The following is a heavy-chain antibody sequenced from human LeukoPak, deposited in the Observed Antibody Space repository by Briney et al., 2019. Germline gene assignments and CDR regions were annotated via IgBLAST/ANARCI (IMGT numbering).Heavy chain of an antibody. Sequence: SETLSLTCAVYGGSFNGYYWSWIRQPPGKGLEWIGEINHSGSTNYNPSLKSRVTISVDTSKNQFSLKLSSVTAADTAVYYCARGYCSGGSCYDYWGQGTLVTVSS. CDR2: INHSGST. CDR1: GGSFNGYY. CDR3: ARGYCSGGSCYDY. J-gene: IGHJ4*02. V-gene: IGHV4-34*01. D-gene: IGHD2-15*01.